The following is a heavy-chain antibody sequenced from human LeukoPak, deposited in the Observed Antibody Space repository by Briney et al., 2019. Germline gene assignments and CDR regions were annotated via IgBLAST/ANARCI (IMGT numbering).Heavy chain of an antibody. CDR1: GGTFSSYA. D-gene: IGHD3-22*01. CDR2: IIPIFGTA. Sequence: GSSVKVSCKASGGTFSSYAISWVRQAPGQGLEWMGRIIPIFGTANYAQMFQGRVTITTDESTSTAYMELSSLRSEDTAVYYCARDPPDYDSSGYYYLYYLDYWGQGTLVTVSS. J-gene: IGHJ4*02. V-gene: IGHV1-69*05. CDR3: ARDPPDYDSSGYYYLYYLDY.